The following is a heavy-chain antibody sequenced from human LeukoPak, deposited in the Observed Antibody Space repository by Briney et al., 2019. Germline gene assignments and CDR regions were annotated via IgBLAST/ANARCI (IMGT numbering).Heavy chain of an antibody. Sequence: GGSLRLSCTASGFTFGDYAMSWVRQAPGKGLEWVSGINWNGGSTGYADSVKGRFTISRDNAKNSLYLQMNSLRAEDTALYHCARVGGYDAFDIWGQGTMVTVSS. CDR2: INWNGGST. J-gene: IGHJ3*02. D-gene: IGHD3-3*01. CDR1: GFTFGDYA. V-gene: IGHV3-20*01. CDR3: ARVGGYDAFDI.